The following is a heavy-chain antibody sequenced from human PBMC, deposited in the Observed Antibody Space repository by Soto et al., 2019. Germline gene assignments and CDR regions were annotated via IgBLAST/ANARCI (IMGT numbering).Heavy chain of an antibody. CDR3: ARDRRGYCSGGSCYPRFYYYYYGMDV. V-gene: IGHV3-33*01. CDR1: GFTFSSYG. Sequence: GGSLRLSCAASGFTFSSYGMHWVRQAPGKGLEWVAVIWYDGSNKYYADSVKGRFTISRDNSKNTLYLQMNSLRTEDTAVYYWARDRRGYCSGGSCYPRFYYYYYGMDVWGQGTTVTVSS. CDR2: IWYDGSNK. J-gene: IGHJ6*02. D-gene: IGHD2-15*01.